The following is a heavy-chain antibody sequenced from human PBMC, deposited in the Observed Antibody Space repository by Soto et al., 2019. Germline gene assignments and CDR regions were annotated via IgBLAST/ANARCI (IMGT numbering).Heavy chain of an antibody. CDR3: ARDLELEVLLYGMDD. Sequence: HPGVSLRLSCVASGFTFSSYSMNWVRQAPGKGLEWVSYISSSSSTIYYADSVKGRFTISRDNAKNSLYLQMNSLRDEDTAVYYCARDLELEVLLYGMDDWGQGTTVTVSS. J-gene: IGHJ6*02. CDR1: GFTFSSYS. D-gene: IGHD2-15*01. V-gene: IGHV3-48*02. CDR2: ISSSSSTI.